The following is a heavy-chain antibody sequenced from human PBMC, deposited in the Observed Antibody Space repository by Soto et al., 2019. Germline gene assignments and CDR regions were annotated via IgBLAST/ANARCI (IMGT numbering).Heavy chain of an antibody. CDR3: PRDWVAPDVVVVAESPNYYYGIDV. J-gene: IGHJ6*02. CDR1: GGTFSSYA. CDR2: IIPIFGTA. Sequence: QVQLVQSGAEVKKPGSSVKVSCKASGGTFSSYAISWVRQAPGQGLEWMGGIIPIFGTANYAQKFQGRVTITADKSTSQDYTDLSNMRAEDMAVYYCPRDWVAPDVVVVAESPNYYYGIDVWGQGTTVAVSS. V-gene: IGHV1-69*06. D-gene: IGHD2-15*01.